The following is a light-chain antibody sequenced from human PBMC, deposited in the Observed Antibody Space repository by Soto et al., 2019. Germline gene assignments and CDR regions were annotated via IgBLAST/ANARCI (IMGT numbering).Light chain of an antibody. CDR3: QQDDNVPLT. CDR2: HAS. CDR1: QDITNY. V-gene: IGKV1-33*01. Sequence: DIQMTQSPSSLSASVGDRVTITCQASQDITNYLNWYQQKPGKAPKLLIYHASNLETGVPSRFSGDGSGTDFTFTISSLQPEDIATYFCQQDDNVPLTFGGGTKVGIK. J-gene: IGKJ4*01.